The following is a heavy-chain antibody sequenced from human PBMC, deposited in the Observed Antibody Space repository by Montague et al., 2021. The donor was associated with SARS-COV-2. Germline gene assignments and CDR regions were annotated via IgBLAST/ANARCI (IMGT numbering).Heavy chain of an antibody. CDR3: ARRGRKLLPVATTIGGFDI. CDR1: GGSISSNNYY. D-gene: IGHD5-12*01. Sequence: SETLSLTCTVSGGSISSNNYYWDWIRQPPGKGLEWIGSIYDSGSTYYNPSLKSRVTISVDTSKNHFSLKLNSVTAADTAVYYCARRGRKLLPVATTIGGFDIRDQGTMVTVSS. J-gene: IGHJ3*02. CDR2: IYDSGST. V-gene: IGHV4-39*02.